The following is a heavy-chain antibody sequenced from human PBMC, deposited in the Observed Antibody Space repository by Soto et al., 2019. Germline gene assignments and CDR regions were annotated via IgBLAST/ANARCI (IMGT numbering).Heavy chain of an antibody. CDR3: TRGLDRAKLGY. CDR2: IHYSGSI. J-gene: IGHJ4*02. Sequence: QVQLQESGPGLVKPSQTLSLTCTVSDGSIDSGSYYRSWVRQYPGKGLEWIGSIHYSGSIYYSPSLRSRLTMSADTSKNQFSQKLSSVTVTDTAVYYCTRGLDRAKLGYWGQEIQVIVTS. CDR1: DGSIDSGSYY. V-gene: IGHV4-31*03. D-gene: IGHD1-26*01.